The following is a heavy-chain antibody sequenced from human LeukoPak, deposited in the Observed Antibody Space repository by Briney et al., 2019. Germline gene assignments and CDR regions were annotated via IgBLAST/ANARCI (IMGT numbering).Heavy chain of an antibody. Sequence: GGSLRLSCAASGFTFSSYAMSWVRQAPGKGLEWVSAISGSGGSTYYADSVKGRFTISRDNSKNTLYLQMNSLRAEDTAVYYCARGDYDVLTGCYLWGQGTLVTVSS. V-gene: IGHV3-23*01. J-gene: IGHJ4*02. CDR1: GFTFSSYA. D-gene: IGHD3-9*01. CDR3: ARGDYDVLTGCYL. CDR2: ISGSGGST.